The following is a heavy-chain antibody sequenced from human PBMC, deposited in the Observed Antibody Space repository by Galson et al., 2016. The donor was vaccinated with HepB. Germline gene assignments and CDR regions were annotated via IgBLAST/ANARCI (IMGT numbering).Heavy chain of an antibody. J-gene: IGHJ4*02. CDR2: IRSKTNDGTA. V-gene: IGHV3-15*07. D-gene: IGHD6-19*01. CDR1: GFTFSNAW. CDR3: TLALAGDYFDY. Sequence: SLRLSCAASGFTFSNAWMNWVRRAPGKGLEWVGRIRSKTNDGTADYAAPVKGRFTMSRDDSRKTLYLQMNSLKTEDTAVYYCTLALAGDYFDYWGQGTLVTVSS.